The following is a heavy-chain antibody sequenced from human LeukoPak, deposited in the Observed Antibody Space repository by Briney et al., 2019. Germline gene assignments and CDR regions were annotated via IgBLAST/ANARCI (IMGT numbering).Heavy chain of an antibody. V-gene: IGHV3-11*04. CDR1: GYTFSDYY. J-gene: IGHJ5*02. D-gene: IGHD6-6*01. CDR2: ISTGGSTI. CDR3: ARDVGTSSNWYDP. Sequence: GGSLRLSCAASGYTFSDYYMSWMRQAPGKGLEWVSYISTGGSTIYYADSVRGRITLSRDNTKNSLFLQMNSLGVEDTAIYYCARDVGTSSNWYDPWGQGTLVTVSS.